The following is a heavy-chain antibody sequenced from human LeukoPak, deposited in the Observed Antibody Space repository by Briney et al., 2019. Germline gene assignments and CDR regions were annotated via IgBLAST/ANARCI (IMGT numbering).Heavy chain of an antibody. CDR3: AKDIIGYAPL. V-gene: IGHV3-43*02. D-gene: IGHD2-8*01. CDR2: VSVDGDTK. CDR1: GFTFDDYA. Sequence: GRSLRLSCAASGFTFDDYAMHWVRQQPGKGLEWVSLVSVDGDTKYYADSVRGRFTISRDNSKNSLYLQMNSLRIEDTAFYYCAKDIIGYAPLWGQGTLVTVSS. J-gene: IGHJ4*02.